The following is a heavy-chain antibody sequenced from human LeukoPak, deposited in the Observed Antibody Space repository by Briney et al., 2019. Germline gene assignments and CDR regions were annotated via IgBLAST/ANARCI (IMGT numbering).Heavy chain of an antibody. J-gene: IGHJ4*02. D-gene: IGHD5-18*01. Sequence: PSETLSLTCAVYGGSFSGYYWSWIRKPPGKGLEWIGEINHSGSTNYNPSLKSRVTISVDTSKNQFSLKLSSVTAADTAVYYCARDYRGYSYGTFDYWGQGTLVTVSS. CDR2: INHSGST. CDR3: ARDYRGYSYGTFDY. V-gene: IGHV4-34*01. CDR1: GGSFSGYY.